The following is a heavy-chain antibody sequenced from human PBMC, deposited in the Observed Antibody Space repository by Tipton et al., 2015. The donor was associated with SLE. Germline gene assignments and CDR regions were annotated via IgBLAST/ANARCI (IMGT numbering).Heavy chain of an antibody. CDR3: AREAGLSSRSYYHGYLDV. D-gene: IGHD2-15*01. CDR2: IYTRGST. V-gene: IGHV4-61*02. CDR1: GGSVSSGSQY. Sequence: TLSLTCTVSGGSVSSGSQYWSWIRQSAGKGLEWIGRIYTRGSTNYNPSLMSRVAISLDTPKNQFSLKQSSVTAADTAVYYCAREAGLSSRSYYHGYLDVWGKGTTFTISS. J-gene: IGHJ6*03.